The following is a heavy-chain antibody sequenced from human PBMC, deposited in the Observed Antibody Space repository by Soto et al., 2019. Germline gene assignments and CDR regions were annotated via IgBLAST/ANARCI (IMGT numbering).Heavy chain of an antibody. CDR3: AKVLWFGEFYYGMDV. D-gene: IGHD3-10*01. J-gene: IGHJ6*02. CDR1: GFNFSSYG. V-gene: IGHV3-30*18. CDR2: ISYDGSNK. Sequence: GGSLRLSCAASGFNFSSYGMHWVRQAPGKGLEWVAVISYDGSNKYYADSVKGRFTISRDNSKNTLYLQMNSLRAEDTAVYYCAKVLWFGEFYYGMDVWGQGTTVTVSS.